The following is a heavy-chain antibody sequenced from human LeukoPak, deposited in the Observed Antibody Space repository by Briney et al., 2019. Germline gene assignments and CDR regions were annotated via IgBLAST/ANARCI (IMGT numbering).Heavy chain of an antibody. J-gene: IGHJ3*02. D-gene: IGHD4-11*01. V-gene: IGHV5-51*01. CDR1: GYSFTGYW. CDR3: TRHRDDSSAVDI. CDR2: IYPGDSDT. Sequence: GESLKISCKGSGYSFTGYWIGWVRQMPGKGLEYMGIIYPGDSDTTYSPSFQGQVTISADKSISTAYLQWTSLKASDTAMYFCTRHRDDSSAVDIWGQGTMVTVSS.